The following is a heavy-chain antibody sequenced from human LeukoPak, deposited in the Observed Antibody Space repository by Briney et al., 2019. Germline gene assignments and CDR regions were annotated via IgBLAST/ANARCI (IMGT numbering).Heavy chain of an antibody. Sequence: SQTLSLTCVVSGGSISSTIYSWSWIRQPPGKGLEWLGYIYFTGSTNYNPSLESRVSISVDTSTKQFSLKLTSVTAADTAVYYCASSTGAIPGPSWYFDYWGQGTLVTVSS. V-gene: IGHV4-61*01. CDR2: IYFTGST. CDR3: ASSTGAIPGPSWYFDY. J-gene: IGHJ4*02. D-gene: IGHD7-27*01. CDR1: GGSISSTIYS.